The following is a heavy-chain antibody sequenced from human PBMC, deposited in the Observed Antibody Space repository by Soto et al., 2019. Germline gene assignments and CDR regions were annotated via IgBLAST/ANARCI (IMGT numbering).Heavy chain of an antibody. CDR1: GFTFSSYA. V-gene: IGHV3-23*01. D-gene: IGHD3-3*01. CDR3: ARHSDTDFWSGYNNWFDP. J-gene: IGHJ5*02. Sequence: GGSLRLSCAASGFTFSSYAMSWVRQAPGKGLEWVSAISGSGGSTYYADSVKGRLTISRDNSKNTLYLQMNSLRAEDTAVYYCARHSDTDFWSGYNNWFDPWGQGTLVTVSS. CDR2: ISGSGGST.